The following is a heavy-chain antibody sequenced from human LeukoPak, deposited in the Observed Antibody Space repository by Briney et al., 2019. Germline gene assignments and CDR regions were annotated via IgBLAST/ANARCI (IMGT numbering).Heavy chain of an antibody. D-gene: IGHD1-1*01. J-gene: IGHJ6*03. CDR2: INPSGGST. CDR1: GYTFTSYY. Sequence: ASVMVSCKASGYTFTSYYMHWVRQAPGQGLEWMGIINPSGGSTSYAQKFQGRVTMTRDTSTSTVYMELSSLRSEDTAVYYCARAPGEGHDYYYYYYMDVWGKGTTVTVSS. V-gene: IGHV1-46*03. CDR3: ARAPGEGHDYYYYYYMDV.